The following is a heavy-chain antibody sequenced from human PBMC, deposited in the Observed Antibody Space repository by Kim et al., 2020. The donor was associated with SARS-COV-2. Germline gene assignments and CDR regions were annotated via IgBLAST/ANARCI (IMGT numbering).Heavy chain of an antibody. CDR3: TTGGVVVAALVDY. Sequence: GGSLRLSCAASGFTFSNAWMSWVRQAPGKGLEWVGRIKSKTDGGTTDYAAPVKGRFTISRDDSKNTLYLQMNSLKTEDTAVYYCTTGGVVVAALVDYWGQGTLVTVSS. CDR2: IKSKTDGGTT. D-gene: IGHD2-15*01. V-gene: IGHV3-15*01. J-gene: IGHJ4*02. CDR1: GFTFSNAW.